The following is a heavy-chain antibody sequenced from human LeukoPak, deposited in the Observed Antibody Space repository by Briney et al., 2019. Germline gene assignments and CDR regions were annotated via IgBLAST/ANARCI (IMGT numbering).Heavy chain of an antibody. J-gene: IGHJ3*02. CDR3: ARANYYDSSGYSRGAFDI. CDR2: MFHSGST. D-gene: IGHD3-22*01. Sequence: SETLSLTCSVSGGSISSGFYWGWIRQPPGKGLEWIGSMFHSGSTYYKSSLKSRVTISVDTAKKQFSLKLSSVTAADTAVYYCARANYYDSSGYSRGAFDIWGQGTMVTVSS. CDR1: GGSISSGFY. V-gene: IGHV4-38-2*02.